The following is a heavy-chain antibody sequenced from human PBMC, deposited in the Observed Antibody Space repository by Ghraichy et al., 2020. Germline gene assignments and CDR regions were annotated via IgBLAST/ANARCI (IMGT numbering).Heavy chain of an antibody. J-gene: IGHJ6*02. V-gene: IGHV4-59*01. CDR2: IYYSGST. Sequence: SETLSLTCTVSGGSISSYYWSWIRQPPGKGLEWIGYIYYSGSTNYNPSLKSRVTISVDTSKNQFSLKLSSVTAADTAVYYCARGLNYDYGGWLPYYYGMDVWGQGTTVTVSS. CDR3: ARGLNYDYGGWLPYYYGMDV. CDR1: GGSISSYY. D-gene: IGHD4-23*01.